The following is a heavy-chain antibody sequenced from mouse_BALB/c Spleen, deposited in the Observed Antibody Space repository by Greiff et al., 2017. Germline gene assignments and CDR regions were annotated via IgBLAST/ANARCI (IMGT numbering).Heavy chain of an antibody. CDR1: GYSITSDYA. CDR3: ARGPHYYGSSYYFDY. CDR2: ISYSGST. D-gene: IGHD1-1*01. J-gene: IGHJ2*01. Sequence: EVKLMESGPGLVKPSQSLSLTCTVTGYSITSDYAWNWIRQFPGNKLEWMGYISYSGSTSYNPSLKSRISITRDTSKNQFFLQLNSVTTEDTATYYCARGPHYYGSSYYFDYWGQGTTLTVSS. V-gene: IGHV3-2*02.